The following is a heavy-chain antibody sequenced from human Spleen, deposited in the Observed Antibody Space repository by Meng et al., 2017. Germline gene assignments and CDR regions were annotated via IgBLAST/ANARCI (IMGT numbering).Heavy chain of an antibody. V-gene: IGHV4-61*02. D-gene: IGHD2-2*01. J-gene: IGHJ4*02. CDR1: GASIGSGTYY. CDR3: ARGVYCSSIRCSGEYYFDY. Sequence: LRLSCTVSGASIGSGTYYWSWIRQPAGKGLEWVGRIYTSGSTNYNPSLQSRVTISVDTSNNQFFLKLSSVTAADTAVYYCARGVYCSSIRCSGEYYFDYWGQGTLVTVSS. CDR2: IYTSGST.